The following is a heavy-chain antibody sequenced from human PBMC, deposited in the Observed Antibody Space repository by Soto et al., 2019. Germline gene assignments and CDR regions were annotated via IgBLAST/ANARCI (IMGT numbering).Heavy chain of an antibody. J-gene: IGHJ5*02. CDR1: GYTFTGYY. Sequence: ASVTVSCKASGYTFTGYYMHWVRQAPGQGLEWMGWINPDSGGTNYAQKFQGRVTMTRDTSISTAYMELSRLRSDDTAVYYCARGRMIVVVIRNNWFDPWGQGTLVTVSS. V-gene: IGHV1-2*02. D-gene: IGHD3-22*01. CDR3: ARGRMIVVVIRNNWFDP. CDR2: INPDSGGT.